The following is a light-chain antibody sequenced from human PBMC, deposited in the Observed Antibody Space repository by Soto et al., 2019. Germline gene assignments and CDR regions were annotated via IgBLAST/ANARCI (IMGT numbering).Light chain of an antibody. CDR2: EVS. CDR3: CSYAGSSTPHYV. V-gene: IGLV2-23*02. J-gene: IGLJ1*01. CDR1: SSDVGSYNL. Sequence: QSVLTQPASVSGSPGQSITISCTGTSSDVGSYNLVSWYQQHPGKAPKLMIYEVSKRPSGVSNRFSGSKSGNTASLTISGLHAEDEADYYCCSYAGSSTPHYVFGTGTKVTVL.